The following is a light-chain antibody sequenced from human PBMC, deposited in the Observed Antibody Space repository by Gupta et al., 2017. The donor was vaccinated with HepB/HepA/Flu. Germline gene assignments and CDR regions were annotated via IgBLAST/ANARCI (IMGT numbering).Light chain of an antibody. CDR2: AAS. CDR3: QWDGTSPWT. Sequence: DIVLTQSPGTLSLSPGERATLTCRASQNITNKYLAWYQQKVGQAPRVLIYAASTRATGITDRFSGTGSGADFNLTISSLEPEDFAVYYCQWDGTSPWTFGPGTKVEIK. CDR1: QNITNKY. J-gene: IGKJ1*01. V-gene: IGKV3-20*01.